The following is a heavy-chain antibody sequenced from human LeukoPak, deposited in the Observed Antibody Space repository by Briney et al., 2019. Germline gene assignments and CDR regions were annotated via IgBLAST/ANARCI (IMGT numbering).Heavy chain of an antibody. D-gene: IGHD2-15*01. CDR2: IIPIFGTA. V-gene: IGHV1-69*05. Sequence: SVKASCKASGGTFSSYAISWVRQAPGQGLEWMGGIIPIFGTANYAQKFQGRVTITTDESTSTAYMELSSLRSEDTAVYYCARDPCSGGSCQDIYWGQGTLVTVSS. CDR1: GGTFSSYA. J-gene: IGHJ4*02. CDR3: ARDPCSGGSCQDIY.